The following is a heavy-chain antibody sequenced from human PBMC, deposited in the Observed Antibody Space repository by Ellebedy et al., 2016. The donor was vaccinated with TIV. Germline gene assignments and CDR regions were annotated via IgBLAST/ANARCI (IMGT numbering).Heavy chain of an antibody. CDR1: GGSLSSTNYY. CDR2: IYYSGST. D-gene: IGHD1-1*01. Sequence: GSLRLSCTVSGGSLSSTNYYWNWIRQSPRKGLEGIGSIYYSGSTYYNPSLKSRLTISIDTSKNQFSLKLSSVTAADTAMYYCTKGGTSYSDYWGQGTLVTVSS. CDR3: TKGGTSYSDY. V-gene: IGHV4-39*07. J-gene: IGHJ4*02.